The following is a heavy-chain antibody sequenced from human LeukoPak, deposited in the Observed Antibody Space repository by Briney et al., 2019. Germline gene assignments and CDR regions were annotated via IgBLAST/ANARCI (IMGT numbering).Heavy chain of an antibody. CDR3: ARDLWGYDILTGAYYYYMDV. J-gene: IGHJ6*03. V-gene: IGHV3-30*04. Sequence: GGSLRLSCPASGFTLSRYAMHGVRQAPGKGLEWVAVISYDGSNKYYADYVKGRFTISRDNSKNTLYLQMNSLRAEDTAVYYCARDLWGYDILTGAYYYYMDVWGKGTTVTVSS. CDR2: ISYDGSNK. D-gene: IGHD3-9*01. CDR1: GFTLSRYA.